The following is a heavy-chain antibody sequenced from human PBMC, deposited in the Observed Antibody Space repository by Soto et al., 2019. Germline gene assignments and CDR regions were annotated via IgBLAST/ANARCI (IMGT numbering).Heavy chain of an antibody. D-gene: IGHD3-22*01. V-gene: IGHV1-46*01. CDR2: INPSGGST. CDR3: ARDRSPVYDSSGYYYMDV. CDR1: GYTFTSYY. J-gene: IGHJ6*03. Sequence: ASVKVSCKASGYTFTSYYMHWVRQAPGQGLEWMGIINPSGGSTSYAQKFQGRVTMTRDTSTSTVYMELSSLRSEDTAVYYCARDRSPVYDSSGYYYMDVWGKGTTVTVSS.